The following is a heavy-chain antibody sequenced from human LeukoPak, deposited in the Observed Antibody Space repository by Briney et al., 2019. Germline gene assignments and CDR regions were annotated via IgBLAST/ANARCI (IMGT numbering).Heavy chain of an antibody. CDR2: IYHSGST. CDR1: GGSISSGGYS. D-gene: IGHD2-2*01. CDR3: ATMNIVVVPAAIGRVGAWFDP. J-gene: IGHJ5*02. Sequence: PSQTLSLTCAVSGGSISSGGYSWSWIRQPPGKGLEWIGYIYHSGSTYYNPSLKSRVTISVGRSKNQFSLKLSSVTAADTAVYYCATMNIVVVPAAIGRVGAWFDPWGQGTLVTVSS. V-gene: IGHV4-30-2*01.